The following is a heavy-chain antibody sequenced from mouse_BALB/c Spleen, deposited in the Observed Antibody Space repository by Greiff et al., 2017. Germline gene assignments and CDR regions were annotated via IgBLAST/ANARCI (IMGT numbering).Heavy chain of an antibody. CDR3: ARDYGRRGAMDY. Sequence: VQLQQSGPELVKPGASVKISCKASGYSFTSYYIHWVKRRPGQGLEWIGWIFPGSGNTKYNEKFKGKATLTADTSSSTAYMQLSSLTSEDSAVYFCARDYGRRGAMDYWGQGTSVTVSS. CDR2: IFPGSGNT. CDR1: GYSFTSYY. V-gene: IGHV1-66*01. J-gene: IGHJ4*01. D-gene: IGHD1-1*01.